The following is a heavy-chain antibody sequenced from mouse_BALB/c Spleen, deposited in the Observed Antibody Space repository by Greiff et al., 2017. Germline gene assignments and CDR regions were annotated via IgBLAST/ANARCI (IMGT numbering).Heavy chain of an antibody. D-gene: IGHD2-10*02. J-gene: IGHJ4*01. V-gene: IGHV1-69*02. CDR3: TRQYGNYAMDY. CDR1: GYTFTSYW. Sequence: VQLQQPGAELVRPGASVKLSCKASGYTFTSYWINWVKQRPGQGLEWIGNIYPSDRYTNYNQKFKDKATLTVDKSSSTAYMQLSSPTSEDSAVYYCTRQYGNYAMDYWGQGTSVTVSS. CDR2: IYPSDRYT.